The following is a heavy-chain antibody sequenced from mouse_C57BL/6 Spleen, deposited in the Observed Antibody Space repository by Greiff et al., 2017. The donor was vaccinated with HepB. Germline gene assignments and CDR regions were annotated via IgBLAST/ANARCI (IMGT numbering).Heavy chain of an antibody. J-gene: IGHJ4*01. V-gene: IGHV1-69*01. CDR3: ARRLYYYGSSPYYAMDY. CDR2: IDPSDSYT. Sequence: QVQLQQPGAELVMPGASVKLSCKASGYTFTSYWMHWVKQRPGQGLEWIGEIDPSDSYTNYNQKFKGKSTLTVDKSSSTAYMQLSSLTSEDSAVYYCARRLYYYGSSPYYAMDYWGQGTSVTVSS. D-gene: IGHD1-1*01. CDR1: GYTFTSYW.